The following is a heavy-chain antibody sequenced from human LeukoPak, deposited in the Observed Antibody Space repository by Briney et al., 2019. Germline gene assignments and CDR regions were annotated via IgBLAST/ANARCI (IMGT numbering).Heavy chain of an antibody. CDR3: AREGPQQLVRLSAFDI. CDR1: GGSISSGDYY. V-gene: IGHV4-30-4*08. CDR2: IYYSGST. Sequence: SQTLSLTCTVSGGSISSGDYYWSWIRQPAGKGLEWIEYIYYSGSTYYNPSLKSRVTISVDTSKNQFSLKLSSVTAADTAVYYCAREGPQQLVRLSAFDIWGQGTMVTVSS. J-gene: IGHJ3*02. D-gene: IGHD6-13*01.